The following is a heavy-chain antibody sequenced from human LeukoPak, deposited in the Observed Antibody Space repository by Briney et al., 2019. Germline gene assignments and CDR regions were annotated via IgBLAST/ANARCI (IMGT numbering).Heavy chain of an antibody. CDR1: GFTFSSYE. V-gene: IGHV3-48*03. D-gene: IGHD3-22*01. J-gene: IGHJ4*02. CDR2: ISSSGSTI. Sequence: GGSLRLSCAASGFTFSSYEMNWVRQAPGKGLEWVSYISSSGSTIYYADSVKGRFTISRDNAKNSLYLQMNSLRAEDTAVYYCARHRRYYYDSSGYYHFDYWGQGTLVTVSS. CDR3: ARHRRYYYDSSGYYHFDY.